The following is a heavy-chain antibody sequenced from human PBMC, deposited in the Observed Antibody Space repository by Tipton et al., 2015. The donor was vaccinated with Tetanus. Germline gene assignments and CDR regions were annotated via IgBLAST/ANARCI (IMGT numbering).Heavy chain of an antibody. Sequence: TLSLTCAVYGGSFSGYYWSWIRQPPGKGLEWIGEINHSGSTNYNPSLKSRVTISVDTSKNQFSLKLSSVTAADTAVYYCARGLVDGGNSELPDYWGQGTLVTVSS. CDR3: ARGLVDGGNSELPDY. CDR2: INHSGST. J-gene: IGHJ4*02. CDR1: GGSFSGYY. V-gene: IGHV4-34*01. D-gene: IGHD4-23*01.